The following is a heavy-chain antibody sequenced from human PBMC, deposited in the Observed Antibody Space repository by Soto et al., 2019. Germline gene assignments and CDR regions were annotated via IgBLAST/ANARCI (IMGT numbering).Heavy chain of an antibody. CDR3: ARDWETSATGLIDS. V-gene: IGHV3-30-3*01. CDR2: TSYDGSNK. J-gene: IGHJ4*02. D-gene: IGHD3-9*01. CDR1: GFTFSSYA. Sequence: VQLVESGGGVVQPGRSRRLSCVASGFTFSSYALHWVRQAPGKGLEWVAVTSYDGSNKYYADSVEGRFTISRDNSKNTLYLQTSSLTTEDTAMYYCARDWETSATGLIDSWGQGTLVTVSS.